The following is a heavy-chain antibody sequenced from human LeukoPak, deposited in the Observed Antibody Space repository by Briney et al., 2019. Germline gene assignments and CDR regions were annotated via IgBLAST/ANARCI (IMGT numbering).Heavy chain of an antibody. CDR1: GGSIRSSYYY. CDR3: ARGLDTAMVNYY. D-gene: IGHD5-18*01. Sequence: PSETLSLTCIVSGGSIRSSYYYWGWIRQPPGKGLEWIGSIYDSGSTYYNPSLKSRVTISVDTSKNQFSLKLNSVTAADTAVYYCARGLDTAMVNYYWGQGTLVTVSS. CDR2: IYDSGST. J-gene: IGHJ4*02. V-gene: IGHV4-39*01.